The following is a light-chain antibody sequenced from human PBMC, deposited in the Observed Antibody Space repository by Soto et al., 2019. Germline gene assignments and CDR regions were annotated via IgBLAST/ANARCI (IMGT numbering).Light chain of an antibody. V-gene: IGLV2-14*01. CDR1: SSDVGGYNY. J-gene: IGLJ1*01. Sequence: QSVLTQPASVSGSPGQSITISCTGTSSDVGGYNYVSWYQQHPGKAPKLMIYAVSNRPSGVSNRFSGSKSGNTASLTISTLQAEDEADYYCSSYTSSSPYVFGTGTKLTVL. CDR3: SSYTSSSPYV. CDR2: AVS.